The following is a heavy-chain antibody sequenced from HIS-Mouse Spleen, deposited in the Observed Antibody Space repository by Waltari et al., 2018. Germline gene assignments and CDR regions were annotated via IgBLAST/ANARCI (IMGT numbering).Heavy chain of an antibody. CDR1: GCSIRSSSYH. CDR2: SYYSGST. V-gene: IGHV4-39*07. CDR3: AREIPYSSSWYDWYFDL. Sequence: QLQLQESGPGLVKPSETLALTGTVAGCSIRSSSYHWCWIRQPPGKGLEWIGGSYYSGSTYYNPSLKSRVTISVDTSKTQFSLKLSSVTAADTAVYYCAREIPYSSSWYDWYFDLWGRGTLVTVSS. D-gene: IGHD6-13*01. J-gene: IGHJ2*01.